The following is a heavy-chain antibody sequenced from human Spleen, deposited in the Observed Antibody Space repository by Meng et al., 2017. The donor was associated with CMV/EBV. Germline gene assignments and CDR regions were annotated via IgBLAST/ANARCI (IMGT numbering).Heavy chain of an antibody. CDR2: INPKSGGT. Sequence: SGYPLTDYFMHWVRPAPGRGLGWMGWINPKSGGTKYAQLSQGRVTMTRDTSISTAYMELSRLRSDDTAVYYCARGPIPTSIWDWFDPWGQGTLVTVSS. CDR1: GYPLTDYF. V-gene: IGHV1-2*02. D-gene: IGHD2-2*01. CDR3: ARGPIPTSIWDWFDP. J-gene: IGHJ5*02.